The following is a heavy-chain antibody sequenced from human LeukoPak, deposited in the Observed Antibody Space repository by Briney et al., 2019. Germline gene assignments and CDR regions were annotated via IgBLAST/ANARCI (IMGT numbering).Heavy chain of an antibody. CDR1: GFLFSGSS. V-gene: IGHV3-30*02. J-gene: IGHJ4*02. Sequence: GGSLRLSCAASGFLFSGSSVHWVRQAPGKGLQWVSFIRFDATNKYYADSVKGRFTISRDNSNNTLYLQLNNVRPEDTATYFCAKEQYPGYFDFWGQGTLVTVSS. CDR3: AKEQYPGYFDF. CDR2: IRFDATNK. D-gene: IGHD1-14*01.